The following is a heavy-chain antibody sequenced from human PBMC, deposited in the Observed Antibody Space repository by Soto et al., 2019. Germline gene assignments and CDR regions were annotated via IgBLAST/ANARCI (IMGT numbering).Heavy chain of an antibody. CDR1: GYTFTGYY. D-gene: IGHD3-3*01. CDR3: ARSPPTSYYDFWSGGFDY. J-gene: IGHJ4*02. Sequence: ASVKVSCKASGYTFTGYYMHWVRQASGQGLEWMGWINPNSGGTNYAQKFQGWVTMTRDTSISTAYMELSRLRSDDTAVYYCARSPPTSYYDFWSGGFDYWGQGTLVTVSS. V-gene: IGHV1-2*04. CDR2: INPNSGGT.